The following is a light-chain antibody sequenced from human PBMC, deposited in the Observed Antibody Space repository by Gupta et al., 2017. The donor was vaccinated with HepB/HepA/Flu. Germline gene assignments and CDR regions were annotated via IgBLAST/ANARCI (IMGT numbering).Light chain of an antibody. V-gene: IGKV2-28*01. J-gene: IGKJ5*01. Sequence: DTVMTQSPVSVSVTPGEPASISSSSRQRRFHSNGNNFLDWYLHKPGQSPQLLLYLGSKRALGVRDRFSGSGSCTDFTLKISRMEAEDDVVYYCRQGLQAPTTFGQGTRLEIK. CDR2: LGS. CDR1: QRRFHSNGNNF. CDR3: RQGLQAPTT.